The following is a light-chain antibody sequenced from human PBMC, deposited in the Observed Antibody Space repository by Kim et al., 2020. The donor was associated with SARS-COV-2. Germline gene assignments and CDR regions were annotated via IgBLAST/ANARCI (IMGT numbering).Light chain of an antibody. V-gene: IGLV3-1*01. CDR1: KLGDKY. Sequence: SYELTQPPSVSVSPAQTASITCSGDKLGDKYACWYQQKPGQSPVLVIYQDSKRPSGIPERFSGSNSGNTATLTISGTQAMDEADYYCQAWDRTTVVFGGGTQLTVL. CDR3: QAWDRTTVV. J-gene: IGLJ2*01. CDR2: QDS.